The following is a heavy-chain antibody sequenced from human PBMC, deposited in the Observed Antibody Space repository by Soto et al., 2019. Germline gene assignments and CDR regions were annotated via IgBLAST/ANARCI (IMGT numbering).Heavy chain of an antibody. CDR1: GFTFSSFG. CDR2: ISYDGSNK. Sequence: GXSRRLSCAVSGFTFSSFGIHGFRQAPGKGLEWVAVISYDGSNKYYADSVKGRFTISRDNSKNTLYLQMNSLRAEDTAVYYCAKDLEPIFGVVRYYYYGMDVWGQGTTVTVSS. D-gene: IGHD3-3*01. CDR3: AKDLEPIFGVVRYYYYGMDV. J-gene: IGHJ6*02. V-gene: IGHV3-30*18.